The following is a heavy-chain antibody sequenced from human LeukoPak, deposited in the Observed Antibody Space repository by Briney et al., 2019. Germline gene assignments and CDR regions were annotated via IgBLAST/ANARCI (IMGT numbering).Heavy chain of an antibody. CDR1: VFVFNNAW. Sequence: GGCLKLSCAASVFVFNNAWIRWVRHAPWKGLEWVAHMQRQTDGATTNYAAAVNGRFTVSRDDSKNTLYLQMNNLLTDDTGMYYCVTDLRWELFDQFDYWGQGALVTVSS. CDR3: VTDLRWELFDQFDY. V-gene: IGHV3-15*01. CDR2: MQRQTDGATT. D-gene: IGHD1-26*01. J-gene: IGHJ4*02.